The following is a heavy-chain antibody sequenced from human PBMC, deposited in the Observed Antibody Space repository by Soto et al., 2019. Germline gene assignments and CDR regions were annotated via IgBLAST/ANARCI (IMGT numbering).Heavy chain of an antibody. Sequence: GGSLRLSCAASGFTFSSYAMHWVRQAPGKGLEWVAVISYDGSNKYYADSVKGRFTISRDNSKNTLYLQMNSLSAEDTAVYYCAREGNYYGSGIYSPLDYWGQGTLVTVCS. J-gene: IGHJ4*02. V-gene: IGHV3-30-3*01. CDR1: GFTFSSYA. CDR2: ISYDGSNK. D-gene: IGHD3-10*01. CDR3: AREGNYYGSGIYSPLDY.